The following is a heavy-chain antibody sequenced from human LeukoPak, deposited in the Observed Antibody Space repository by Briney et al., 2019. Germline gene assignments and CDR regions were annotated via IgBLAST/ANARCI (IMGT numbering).Heavy chain of an antibody. V-gene: IGHV3-66*01. CDR1: GFTVSSNY. Sequence: GGSLRLSCAASGFTVSSNYMSWVRQAPGKGLEWVSVIYSGGSTYYAGSVKGRFTISRDNSKNTLYLQMNSLRAEDTAVYYCASAYDYCSGGSCYPVSGYWGQGTLVTVSS. D-gene: IGHD2-15*01. J-gene: IGHJ4*02. CDR3: ASAYDYCSGGSCYPVSGY. CDR2: IYSGGST.